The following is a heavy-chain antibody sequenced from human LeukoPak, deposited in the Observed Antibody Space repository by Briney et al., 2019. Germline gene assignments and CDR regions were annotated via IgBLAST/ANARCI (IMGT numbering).Heavy chain of an antibody. D-gene: IGHD1-7*01. CDR3: ARSGNYPGTVGFDY. CDR1: GFTFSSYG. J-gene: IGHJ4*02. Sequence: GGPLRLSCVASGFTFSSYGMHWVRQAPGKGPEYISGINSNGDTTYYANSVKGRMSISRDNSKNTLYLQMGSLRGDDMAVYYCARSGNYPGTVGFDYWGQGTLVSVSS. V-gene: IGHV3-64*01. CDR2: INSNGDTT.